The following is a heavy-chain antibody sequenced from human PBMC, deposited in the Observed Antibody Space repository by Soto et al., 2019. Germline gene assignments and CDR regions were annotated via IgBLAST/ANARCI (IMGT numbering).Heavy chain of an antibody. CDR2: ILPVFNTR. D-gene: IGHD1-26*01. J-gene: IGHJ4*01. Sequence: QEQLVQSGAVLKKPGSSVKVSCKASGDTFSNHVINWVRQAPGRGLEWMGGILPVFNTRNSAQRFQGRVTFSADESKKTAYMGLNSLKKEDSAVYYCARDRTPRGIGGATGGLDYWGQEPWSTSPQ. CDR3: ARDRTPRGIGGATGGLDY. V-gene: IGHV1-69*01. CDR1: GDTFSNHV.